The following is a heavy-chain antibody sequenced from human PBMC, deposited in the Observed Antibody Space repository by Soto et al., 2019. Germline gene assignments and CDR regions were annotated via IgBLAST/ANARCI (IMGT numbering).Heavy chain of an antibody. Sequence: VQLVQYGAEVKQPGASVTVSCTASGYTFTRYGISWVRQAPGQGLEWVGWISAHNGNTNYAPQLQGRVTMTTDTSTSTAYMELRSLRSDDTAVYYCARESRGPAGLYWYCELCGRGTLVTVSS. D-gene: IGHD3-9*01. V-gene: IGHV1-18*01. CDR3: ARESRGPAGLYWYCEL. CDR1: GYTFTRYG. J-gene: IGHJ2*01. CDR2: ISAHNGNT.